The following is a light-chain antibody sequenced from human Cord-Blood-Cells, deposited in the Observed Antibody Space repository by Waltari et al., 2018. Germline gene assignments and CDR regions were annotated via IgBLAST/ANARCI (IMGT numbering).Light chain of an antibody. V-gene: IGKV1-9*01. CDR2: AAS. CDR1: QGISSY. CDR3: QQLNSNPLT. Sequence: IQLTQSPSSLSASVGDRVTITCRASQGISSYLAWYQQKPGKAPKLLIYAASTLQSGVPSRCSGRGSGTDFTLTISSLQPEEFATYYCQQLNSNPLTFGGGTKVEIK. J-gene: IGKJ4*01.